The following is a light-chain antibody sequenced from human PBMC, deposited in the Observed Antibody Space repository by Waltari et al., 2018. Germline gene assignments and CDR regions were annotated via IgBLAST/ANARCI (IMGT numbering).Light chain of an antibody. CDR3: QQYGTSPYT. CDR1: QNLTNNF. CDR2: GAV. J-gene: IGKJ2*01. Sequence: IVLTQSPDTVSLSPGDKASFPCRASQNLTNNFFAWHQQRPGQPPGLLIHGAVRRATGVSDRFSGSGSGTDFTLTISRLETEDSAVYYCQQYGTSPYTFGQGTKVEIK. V-gene: IGKV3-20*01.